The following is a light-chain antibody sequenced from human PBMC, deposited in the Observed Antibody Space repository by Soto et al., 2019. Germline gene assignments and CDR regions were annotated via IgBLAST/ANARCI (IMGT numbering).Light chain of an antibody. J-gene: IGLJ1*01. Sequence: QSVLTQPPSASGTPGPRVTLSCSGSSSNNGSNTVNWYQQLPGTAPKLLIYTNNQRPSGVPDRFSGSQTGTSASLAIRGLQSEDEADYYCAAWDDSLNAYVFGTGTKLTVL. CDR3: AAWDDSLNAYV. V-gene: IGLV1-44*01. CDR2: TNN. CDR1: SSNNGSNT.